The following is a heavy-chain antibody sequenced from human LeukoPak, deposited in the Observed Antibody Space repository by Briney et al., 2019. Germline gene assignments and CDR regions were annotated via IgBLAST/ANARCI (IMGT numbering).Heavy chain of an antibody. D-gene: IGHD1-26*01. CDR2: INPSGGST. J-gene: IGHJ6*02. CDR1: GYTFTSYY. Sequence: ASVKVSCKASGYTFTSYYMHWVRQAPGQGLEWMGIINPSGGSTSYAQKFQGRVTMTRDTSTSTVYMELSSLRSEDTAVHYCASDLLSRDYYYYGMDVWGQGTTVTVSS. CDR3: ASDLLSRDYYYYGMDV. V-gene: IGHV1-46*01.